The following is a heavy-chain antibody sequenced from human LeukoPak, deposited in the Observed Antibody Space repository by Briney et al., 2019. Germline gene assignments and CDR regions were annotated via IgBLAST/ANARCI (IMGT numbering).Heavy chain of an antibody. CDR1: GFTFSDYY. Sequence: GGSLRLSCAASGFTFSDYYMSWIRQAPGKGLEWVSGIGGSGGSTYYADSVKGRFTISRDNSKNTLYLQMNSLRAEDTAVYYCARNRYIYDSSGYYADIWGQGTMVTVSS. J-gene: IGHJ3*02. CDR3: ARNRYIYDSSGYYADI. D-gene: IGHD3-22*01. V-gene: IGHV3-23*01. CDR2: IGGSGGST.